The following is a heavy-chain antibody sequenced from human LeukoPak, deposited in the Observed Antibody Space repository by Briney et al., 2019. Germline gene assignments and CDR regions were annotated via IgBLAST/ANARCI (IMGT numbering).Heavy chain of an antibody. J-gene: IGHJ4*02. CDR2: IYYSGST. Sequence: SGTLSLTCDVSGGSISSSSYYWGWIRQPPGKGLEWIGSIYYSGSTYYNPSLKSRVTISVDTSKNQFSLKLSSVTAADTAVYYCAREASRYDSSGGSDYWGQGTLVIVSS. V-gene: IGHV4-39*07. D-gene: IGHD3-22*01. CDR3: AREASRYDSSGGSDY. CDR1: GGSISSSSYY.